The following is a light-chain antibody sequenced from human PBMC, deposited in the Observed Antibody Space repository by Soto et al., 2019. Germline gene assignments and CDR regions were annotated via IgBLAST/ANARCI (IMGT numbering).Light chain of an antibody. CDR2: DAS. Sequence: PGDRATLSCRASQSIGTSLAWYQQIPGQAPRLLIYDASKRATGIPARFSGGGSGTDFTLTISSLEPEDFAVYYCQQRSNWLITLGHGTRLEIK. J-gene: IGKJ5*01. V-gene: IGKV3-11*01. CDR1: QSIGTS. CDR3: QQRSNWLIT.